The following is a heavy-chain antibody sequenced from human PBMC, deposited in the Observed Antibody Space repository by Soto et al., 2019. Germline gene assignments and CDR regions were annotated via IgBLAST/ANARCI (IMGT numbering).Heavy chain of an antibody. J-gene: IGHJ4*02. CDR2: ISAHNGNT. CDR1: GYAFTTYG. D-gene: IGHD1-1*01. Sequence: QGHLVQSGAEVKKPGASVKVSCKGSGYAFTTYGITWVRQAPGQGLEWMGWISAHNGNTNYAQKLQGRVSVPRDTSTSTAYMELRGLRSDDASVYYCARGRYGDYWGQGALVTVSS. CDR3: ARGRYGDY. V-gene: IGHV1-18*01.